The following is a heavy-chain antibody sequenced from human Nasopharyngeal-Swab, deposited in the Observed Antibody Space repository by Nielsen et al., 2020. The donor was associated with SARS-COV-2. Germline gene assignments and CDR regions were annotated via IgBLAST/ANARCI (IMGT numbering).Heavy chain of an antibody. D-gene: IGHD3-10*01. V-gene: IGHV4-38-2*02. Sequence: SETLSLTCTVSGYSISSGYYWGWIRQPPGKGLEWIGSIYHSGSTCYNPSLKSRVTISVDTSKNQFSLKLSSVTAADTAVYYCARDRPYYYGSGAYYMDVWGKGTTVTVSS. J-gene: IGHJ6*03. CDR2: IYHSGST. CDR3: ARDRPYYYGSGAYYMDV. CDR1: GYSISSGYY.